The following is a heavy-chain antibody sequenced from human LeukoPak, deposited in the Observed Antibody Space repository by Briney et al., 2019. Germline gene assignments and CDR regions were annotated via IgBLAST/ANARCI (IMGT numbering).Heavy chain of an antibody. V-gene: IGHV3-30*18. D-gene: IGHD1-7*01. J-gene: IGHJ3*02. Sequence: PRGCLRLFCAASGFTFSSFGMHWVRQAPGKGLGWVALISYDGSNDYYADSVKGRFTISRDNSKNTLYLQMNSLRAEDTAVYYCSKEGTMTALDIWGQGTMVTVSS. CDR3: SKEGTMTALDI. CDR2: ISYDGSND. CDR1: GFTFSSFG.